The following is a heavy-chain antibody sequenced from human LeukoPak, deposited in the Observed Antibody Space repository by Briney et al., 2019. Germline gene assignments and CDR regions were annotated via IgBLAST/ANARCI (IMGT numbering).Heavy chain of an antibody. Sequence: SETLSLTCAVYGGSFSGYYWSWIRQPPGKGLEWIGEINHSGSTNYNPSLKSRVTISVDTSKKQFSLKLSSVTAADTAVYYCARGRSIAAVRWFDPWGQGTLVTVSS. V-gene: IGHV4-34*01. D-gene: IGHD6-13*01. CDR1: GGSFSGYY. J-gene: IGHJ5*02. CDR2: INHSGST. CDR3: ARGRSIAAVRWFDP.